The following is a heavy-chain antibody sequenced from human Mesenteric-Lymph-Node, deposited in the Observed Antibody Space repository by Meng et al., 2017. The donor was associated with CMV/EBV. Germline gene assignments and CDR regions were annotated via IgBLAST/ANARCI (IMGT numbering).Heavy chain of an antibody. Sequence: GGSLRLSCAASGFTFSSYAMSWVRQAPGKGLEWVSAISGSGGSTYYADSVKGRFTISRDISKNALFLQMNSLRAEDTAVYFCVKHDSAYGPMDVWGQGTTVTVSS. V-gene: IGHV3-23*01. CDR1: GFTFSSYA. J-gene: IGHJ6*02. D-gene: IGHD3-10*01. CDR2: ISGSGGST. CDR3: VKHDSAYGPMDV.